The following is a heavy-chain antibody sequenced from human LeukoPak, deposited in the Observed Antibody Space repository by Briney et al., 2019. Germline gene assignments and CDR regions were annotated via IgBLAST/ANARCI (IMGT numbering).Heavy chain of an antibody. J-gene: IGHJ3*02. CDR3: ALGSITIFGVPLGDAFDI. D-gene: IGHD3-3*01. CDR1: GGTFSSYA. Sequence: GASVKVSCTASGGTFSSYAISWVRQAPGQGLEWMGRIIPILGIANYAQKFQGRVTITADKSTSTAYMELSSLRSEDTAVYYCALGSITIFGVPLGDAFDIWGQGTMVTVSS. CDR2: IIPILGIA. V-gene: IGHV1-69*04.